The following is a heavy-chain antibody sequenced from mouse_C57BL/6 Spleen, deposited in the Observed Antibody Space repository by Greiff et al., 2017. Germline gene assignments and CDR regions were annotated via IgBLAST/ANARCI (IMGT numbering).Heavy chain of an antibody. CDR1: GFSLTSYA. Sequence: VQRVESGPGLVAPSQSLSITCTVSGFSLTSYAISWVRQPPGKGLEWLGVIWTGGGTNYNSALKSRLSISKDNSKSQGFLKMNSLQTDDTARYYCSRNFNWDDYAMDYWGQGTSVNVSS. CDR3: SRNFNWDDYAMDY. V-gene: IGHV2-9-1*01. D-gene: IGHD4-1*02. CDR2: IWTGGGT. J-gene: IGHJ4*01.